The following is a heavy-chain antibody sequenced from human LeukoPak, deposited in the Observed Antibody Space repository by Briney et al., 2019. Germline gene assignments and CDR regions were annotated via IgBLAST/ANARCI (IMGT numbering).Heavy chain of an antibody. Sequence: PSETLSLTCTVSGGSISGYYWSWVRQPPGEGLEWIGYIYYSGSTNYNPSLKSRVTMSVDTSKNQFSLNLSSVTAADTAVYCCARDRQHRDAFDVWGQGTMVTVSS. V-gene: IGHV4-59*01. CDR2: IYYSGST. CDR1: GGSISGYY. J-gene: IGHJ3*01. CDR3: ARDRQHRDAFDV.